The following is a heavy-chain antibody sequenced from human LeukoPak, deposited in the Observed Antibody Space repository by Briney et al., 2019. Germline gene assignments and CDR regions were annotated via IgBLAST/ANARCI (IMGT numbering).Heavy chain of an antibody. Sequence: PGGSLRLSCAASGFTVSSNYMSWVRQAPGKGLEWVSVIYSGGSTYYADSVKGRFTISRDNSKNTLFLQMNRLRAEDTAVYYCAGRRVLDASFDYWGQGTLVTVSS. CDR3: AGRRVLDASFDY. V-gene: IGHV3-66*02. D-gene: IGHD3-16*01. CDR2: IYSGGST. CDR1: GFTVSSNY. J-gene: IGHJ4*02.